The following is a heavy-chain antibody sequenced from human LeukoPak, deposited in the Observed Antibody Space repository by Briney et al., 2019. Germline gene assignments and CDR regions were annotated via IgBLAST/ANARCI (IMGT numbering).Heavy chain of an antibody. Sequence: SETLSLTCTVSDDSISSGTYYWSWIRQPAGKGLEWIGRVFASGTTNYNPSLKGRVTISVDTSKNQFSLKLSSVTAADTAVYYCARRVRLPVKLVRYYYYYYMDVWGKGTTVTVSS. CDR1: DDSISSGTYY. J-gene: IGHJ6*03. D-gene: IGHD4-11*01. CDR2: VFASGTT. CDR3: ARRVRLPVKLVRYYYYYYMDV. V-gene: IGHV4-61*02.